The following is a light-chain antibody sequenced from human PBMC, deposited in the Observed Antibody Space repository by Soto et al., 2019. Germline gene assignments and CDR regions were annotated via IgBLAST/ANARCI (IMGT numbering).Light chain of an antibody. J-gene: IGKJ2*01. Sequence: EIVLTQSPATLSLSPGERATLSCSASQSVSSYLAWYQQKPGQAPRLLMYDASNRATGTPARFSGSGSWTDFTLTISSLEPEDFAVYYCQQRSNWPPTFGQGTKLEIK. V-gene: IGKV3-11*01. CDR1: QSVSSY. CDR2: DAS. CDR3: QQRSNWPPT.